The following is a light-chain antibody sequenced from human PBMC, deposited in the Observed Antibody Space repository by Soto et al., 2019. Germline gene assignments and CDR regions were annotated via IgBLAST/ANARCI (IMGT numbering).Light chain of an antibody. CDR2: EGS. CDR3: CSYAGSSTLV. Sequence: QSALTQPASVSGSPGQSITISCTGTSSDVGSYNLVSWYQQHPGKAPKLMIYEGSKRPSGVSNRFSGSTSGKTASLTISGPQAEDEADYYCCSYAGSSTLVFGGGTKLTVL. J-gene: IGLJ2*01. CDR1: SSDVGSYNL. V-gene: IGLV2-23*01.